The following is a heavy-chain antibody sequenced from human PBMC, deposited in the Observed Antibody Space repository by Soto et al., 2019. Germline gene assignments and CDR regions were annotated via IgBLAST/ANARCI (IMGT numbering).Heavy chain of an antibody. D-gene: IGHD3-10*01. CDR2: ISDNNGNT. Sequence: QVQLVQSGAEVRKPGASVKVSCKAPGYTFTSYGVTWVRQAPGQGLEWMGWISDNNGNTNYAHKLQGRVTMTTDTSTSTAYMELRSLRSDARAVSYCASDDSGAFDIWGQGTVVTVSS. CDR3: ASDDSGAFDI. J-gene: IGHJ3*02. V-gene: IGHV1-18*04. CDR1: GYTFTSYG.